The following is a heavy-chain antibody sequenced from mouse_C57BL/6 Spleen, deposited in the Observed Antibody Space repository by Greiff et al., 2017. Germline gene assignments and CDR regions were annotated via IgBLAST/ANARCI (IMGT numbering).Heavy chain of an antibody. V-gene: IGHV1-82*01. CDR1: GYAFSSSW. Sequence: VQLQQSGPELVKPGASVKISCKASGYAFSSSWMNWVKQRPGKGLEWIGRIYPGDGDTNYNGKFKGKATLTADNSSSTAYMQLSSLTSADSAVYFCARTRAEKYFDVWGTGTTGTVSS. J-gene: IGHJ1*03. CDR3: ARTRAEKYFDV. CDR2: IYPGDGDT.